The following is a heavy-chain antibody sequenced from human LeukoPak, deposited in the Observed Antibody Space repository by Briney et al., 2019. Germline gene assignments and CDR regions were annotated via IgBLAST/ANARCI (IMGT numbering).Heavy chain of an antibody. CDR3: AKEDYYDSSGYYLGPSYFDY. CDR2: ISGSGGST. CDR1: GFTFSSYA. J-gene: IGHJ4*02. D-gene: IGHD3-22*01. Sequence: GGSLRLSCAASGFTFSSYAMSWVRQAPGKGLEWVSAISGSGGSTYYADSVKGRFTISRDNSKNTLYLQMNSLRAEDTAVYYCAKEDYYDSSGYYLGPSYFDYWGQGTLVTVSS. V-gene: IGHV3-23*01.